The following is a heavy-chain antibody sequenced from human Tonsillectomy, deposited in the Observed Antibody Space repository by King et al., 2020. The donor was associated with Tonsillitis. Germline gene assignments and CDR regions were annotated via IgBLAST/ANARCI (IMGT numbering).Heavy chain of an antibody. CDR2: IYYSGNT. J-gene: IGHJ6*02. CDR1: GDSISSTSYF. CDR3: ATGRIWPAGYYYYAMDV. Sequence: QLQESGPGLVKPSETLSLPCTVSGDSISSTSYFWGWIRQPPGEGLEWIGGIYYSGNTYYKPSLKSRVTISIDTSKNQFSLKLTSVTAADTAVYYCATGRIWPAGYYYYAMDVWGQGTTVTVSS. V-gene: IGHV4-39*01. D-gene: IGHD2-21*01.